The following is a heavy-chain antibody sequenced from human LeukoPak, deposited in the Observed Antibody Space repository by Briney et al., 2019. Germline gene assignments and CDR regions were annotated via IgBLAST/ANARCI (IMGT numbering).Heavy chain of an antibody. Sequence: GGSLRLSCAASGFTFSSYAMSWVRQAPGKGLEWVSAISGSGGSTYYADFVKGRFTISRDNSKNTLYLQMNSLRAEDTAVYYCAKDPRQQQLVPYWGQGTLVTVSS. CDR2: ISGSGGST. J-gene: IGHJ4*02. CDR1: GFTFSSYA. D-gene: IGHD6-13*01. V-gene: IGHV3-23*01. CDR3: AKDPRQQQLVPY.